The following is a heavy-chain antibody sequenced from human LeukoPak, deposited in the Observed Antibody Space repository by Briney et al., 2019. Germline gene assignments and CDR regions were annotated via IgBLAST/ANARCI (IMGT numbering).Heavy chain of an antibody. D-gene: IGHD6-19*01. V-gene: IGHV3-11*01. CDR1: GFTFSDYY. CDR2: ISNSGSTI. J-gene: IGHJ4*02. CDR3: ARDGSGWYYFDY. Sequence: GGALRLSCAASGFTFSDYYMSWMRQAPGKGLEWVSYISNSGSTIYYADSVKGRFTISSDNAKNSLYLQMNSLRAEDTAVYYCARDGSGWYYFDYWGQGTLVTVSS.